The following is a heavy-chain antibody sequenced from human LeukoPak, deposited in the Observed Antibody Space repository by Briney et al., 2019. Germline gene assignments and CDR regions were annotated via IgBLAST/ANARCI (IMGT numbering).Heavy chain of an antibody. V-gene: IGHV4-61*02. CDR1: GGSISSGSYY. Sequence: TLSLTCTVSGGSISSGSYYWSWIRQPAGKGLEWIGRIYTSGSTKYNPSLKSRVTISVDTSKNQFSLKLSSVTAADTAVYYCAREDIYDYVWGSYRLHWGQGTLVTVSS. J-gene: IGHJ4*02. D-gene: IGHD3-16*02. CDR3: AREDIYDYVWGSYRLH. CDR2: IYTSGST.